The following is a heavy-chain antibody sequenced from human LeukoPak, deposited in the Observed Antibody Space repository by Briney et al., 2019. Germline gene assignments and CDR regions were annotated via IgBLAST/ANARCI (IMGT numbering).Heavy chain of an antibody. CDR2: IIPIFGTA. J-gene: IGHJ5*02. V-gene: IGHV1-69*13. CDR3: AGFGLGIRNWFDP. CDR1: GGTFSSYA. D-gene: IGHD7-27*01. Sequence: SVKVSCKASGGTFSSYAISWVRQAPGQGLEWMGGIIPIFGTANYAQKFQGRVTITADESTSTAYMELSSLRSEDTAVYYCAGFGLGIRNWFDPWGQGTLVTVSS.